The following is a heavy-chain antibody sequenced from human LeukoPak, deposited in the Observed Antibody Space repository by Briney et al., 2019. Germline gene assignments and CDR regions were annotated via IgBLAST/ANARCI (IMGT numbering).Heavy chain of an antibody. Sequence: SVKVSCKASGGTFSRYALSWVRQAPGQGLEWMGGIIPTLGISNYAQKFQGRVTITADKSTSTAYMELSSLTSEDTAVYYCARGVQLVDTAMVLDVWGQGTTVTVSS. CDR1: GGTFSRYA. CDR2: IIPTLGIS. D-gene: IGHD5-18*01. CDR3: ARGVQLVDTAMVLDV. J-gene: IGHJ6*02. V-gene: IGHV1-69*10.